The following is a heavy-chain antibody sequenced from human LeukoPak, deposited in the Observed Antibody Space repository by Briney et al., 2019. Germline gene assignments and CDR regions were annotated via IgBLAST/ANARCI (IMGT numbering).Heavy chain of an antibody. V-gene: IGHV3-48*03. J-gene: IGHJ4*02. CDR1: GFTFSNYE. Sequence: GGSLRLSCAASGFTFSNYEMHWVRRAPGKGLEWVSYISSGGSTVYYADSVKGRFTVSRDNAKNSLYLQMSSLRAEDTAVYYCARGGSFVEYWGQGTLVSVSP. D-gene: IGHD3-10*01. CDR3: ARGGSFVEY. CDR2: ISSGGSTV.